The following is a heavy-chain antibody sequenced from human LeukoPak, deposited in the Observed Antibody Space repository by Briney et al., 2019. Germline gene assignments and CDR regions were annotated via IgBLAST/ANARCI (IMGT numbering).Heavy chain of an antibody. CDR3: ARDSHYGDFDY. CDR1: GFTFSSYS. Sequence: GGSLRPSCAASGFTFSSYSMNWVRQAPGKGLEWVSSISSSSSYIYYADSVKGRFTISRDNAKNSLYLQMNSLRAEDTAVYYCARDSHYGDFDYWGQGTLVTVSS. CDR2: ISSSSSYI. V-gene: IGHV3-21*01. J-gene: IGHJ4*02. D-gene: IGHD4-17*01.